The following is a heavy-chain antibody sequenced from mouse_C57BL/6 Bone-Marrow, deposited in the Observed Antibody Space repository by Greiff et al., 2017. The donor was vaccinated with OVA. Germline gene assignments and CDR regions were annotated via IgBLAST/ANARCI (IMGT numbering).Heavy chain of an antibody. CDR1: GFTFSSYA. V-gene: IGHV5-4*01. D-gene: IGHD4-1*01. J-gene: IGHJ2*01. CDR3: ARGGLGWDDY. CDR2: ISDGGSYT. Sequence: EVHLVESGGGLVKPGGSLKLSCAASGFTFSSYAMSWVRQTPEKRLEWVATISDGGSYTYYPDNVKGRFTISRDNAKNNLYLQMSQLKSEDTAKYYCARGGLGWDDYGGQGTTLTVSA.